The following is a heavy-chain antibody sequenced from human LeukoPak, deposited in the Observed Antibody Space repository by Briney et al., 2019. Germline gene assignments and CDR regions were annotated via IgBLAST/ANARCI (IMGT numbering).Heavy chain of an antibody. Sequence: SETLSLTCTVSGGSISSYYWSWIRQPPGEGLEWIGYIYYSGSTNYNPSLKSRVTISVDTSKNQFSLKLSAVTAADTAVYYCARTYCYDSSGYRYMDVWGKGTTVTVSS. CDR3: ARTYCYDSSGYRYMDV. V-gene: IGHV4-59*01. CDR2: IYYSGST. J-gene: IGHJ6*03. CDR1: GGSISSYY. D-gene: IGHD3-22*01.